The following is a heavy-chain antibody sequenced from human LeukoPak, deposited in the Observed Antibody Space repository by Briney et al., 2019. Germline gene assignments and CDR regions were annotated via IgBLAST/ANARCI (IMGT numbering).Heavy chain of an antibody. V-gene: IGHV3-23*01. J-gene: IGHJ4*02. CDR2: ISGSGGST. CDR3: ARCSGGSCYYYFDY. CDR1: GFTFSSYA. Sequence: GESLQISCAASGFTFSSYAMSWVRQAPGKGLEWVSAISGSGGSTYYADSVKGRFTISRDNSKNTLYLQMNSLRAEDTAVYYCARCSGGSCYYYFDYWGQGTLVTVSS. D-gene: IGHD2-15*01.